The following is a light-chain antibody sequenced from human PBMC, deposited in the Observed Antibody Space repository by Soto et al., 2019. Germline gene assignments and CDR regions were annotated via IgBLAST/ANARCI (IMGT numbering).Light chain of an antibody. CDR1: QSISSW. CDR2: DAS. Sequence: DIQMTQSPSTLSASVGDRVTITCRAGQSISSWLAWYQQKPGKAPKLLIYDASSLESGVPSRFSGSRSGTDFTLTISSLQPDDFATYYCQQYNSYSWTFGQGTKVDI. V-gene: IGKV1-5*01. CDR3: QQYNSYSWT. J-gene: IGKJ1*01.